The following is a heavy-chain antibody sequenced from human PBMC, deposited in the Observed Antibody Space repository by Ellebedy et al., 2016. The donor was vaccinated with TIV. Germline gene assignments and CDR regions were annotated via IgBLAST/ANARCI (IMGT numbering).Heavy chain of an antibody. CDR3: ARDRGSPESFDM. CDR2: ISYDGSNK. CDR1: GFTFSSYG. Sequence: PGGSLRLSCAASGFTFSSYGMHWVRQAPGKGLEWVAVISYDGSNKYYADSVKGRFTISRDNAKNTLYLQMNSLRAEDTAVYYCARDRGSPESFDMWGQGTMVTVSS. J-gene: IGHJ3*02. D-gene: IGHD6-25*01. V-gene: IGHV3-30*03.